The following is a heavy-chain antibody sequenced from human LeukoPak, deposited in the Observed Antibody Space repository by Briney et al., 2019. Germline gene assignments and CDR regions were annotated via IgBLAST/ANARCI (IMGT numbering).Heavy chain of an antibody. CDR2: IIPIFGTA. D-gene: IGHD5-24*01. CDR3: ARERVREGHRDGYPGD. V-gene: IGHV1-69*05. Sequence: ASVKVSCKASGGTFSSYAISWVRQAPGQGLEWMGGIIPIFGTANYAQKFQGRVTITTDESTSTAYMELSSLRSEDTAVYYCARERVREGHRDGYPGDWGQGTLVTVSS. CDR1: GGTFSSYA. J-gene: IGHJ4*02.